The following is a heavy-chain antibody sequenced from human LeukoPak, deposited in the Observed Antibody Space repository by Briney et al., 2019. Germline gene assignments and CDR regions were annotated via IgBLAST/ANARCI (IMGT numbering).Heavy chain of an antibody. CDR3: ATAKASGFYFDY. D-gene: IGHD6-19*01. CDR2: ISGSAGST. V-gene: IGHV3-23*01. J-gene: IGHJ4*02. CDR1: GFTFSSYA. Sequence: GGSLRLSCAASGFTFSSYAMSWVRQAPGKGLEWVSAISGSAGSTYYADSVKSRFTISRDNSKNTLYLQMNSQRAEDTAVYYCATAKASGFYFDYWGQGTLVTVSS.